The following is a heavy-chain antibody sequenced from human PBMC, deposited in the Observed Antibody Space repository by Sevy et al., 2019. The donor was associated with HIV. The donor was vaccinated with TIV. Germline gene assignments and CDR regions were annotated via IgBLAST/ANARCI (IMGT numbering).Heavy chain of an antibody. V-gene: IGHV3-30*04. D-gene: IGHD6-19*01. CDR3: AREGYSSGWYGGFDY. CDR2: ISYDGSNK. J-gene: IGHJ4*02. Sequence: GVSLRLSCAASGFTFSSYAMHWVRQAPGKGLEWVAVISYDGSNKYYADSVKGRFTISRDNSKNTLYLQMNSLRAEDTAVYYCAREGYSSGWYGGFDYWGQGTLVTVSS. CDR1: GFTFSSYA.